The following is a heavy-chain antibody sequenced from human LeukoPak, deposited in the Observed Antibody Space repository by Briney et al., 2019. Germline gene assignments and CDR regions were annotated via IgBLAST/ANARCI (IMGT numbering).Heavy chain of an antibody. CDR2: IWYDASDR. Sequence: PGRSLTLSCAAPGFTFSSFGMHWVRQAPGKGLEWVAVIWYDASDRYYADSVKGRFTISRDNSKNTLFLQMNSLRGDDTAVYYCVRGVGVSRFNYFDPWGQGTLVVVSS. CDR1: GFTFSSFG. J-gene: IGHJ5*02. V-gene: IGHV3-33*01. CDR3: VRGVGVSRFNYFDP. D-gene: IGHD5-24*01.